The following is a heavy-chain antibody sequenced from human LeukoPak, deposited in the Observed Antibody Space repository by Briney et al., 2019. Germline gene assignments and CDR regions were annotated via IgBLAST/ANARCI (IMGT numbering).Heavy chain of an antibody. CDR2: ITPFLGIA. CDR1: GDTFSSYA. V-gene: IGHV1-69*04. J-gene: IGHJ4*02. CDR3: AREACREMGLMWPRLGGQDCRYDH. D-gene: IGHD5-24*01. Sequence: GASVRVSCKASGDTFSSYAINWVRQAPGQGPEWMGRITPFLGIANYPQKFQGGVTITADESTTTAYMELSSLRSEDTAVYYCAREACREMGLMWPRLGGQDCRYDHWGQGTLVSVSS.